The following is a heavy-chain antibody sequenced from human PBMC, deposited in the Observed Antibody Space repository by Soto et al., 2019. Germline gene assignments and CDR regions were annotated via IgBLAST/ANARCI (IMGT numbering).Heavy chain of an antibody. CDR3: VRGDGDYHDGNGYLGRH. CDR1: GFTFSNYA. D-gene: IGHD3-22*01. V-gene: IGHV3-23*01. J-gene: IGHJ4*02. Sequence: GGSLRLSCAASGFTFSNYAMSWVRQAPGKGLEWVSGISGSGGTTYYADSVKGRFTISRDNAQNTLYLQMNSLRAEDTAVYYCVRGDGDYHDGNGYLGRHWGQGTLVTVSS. CDR2: ISGSGGTT.